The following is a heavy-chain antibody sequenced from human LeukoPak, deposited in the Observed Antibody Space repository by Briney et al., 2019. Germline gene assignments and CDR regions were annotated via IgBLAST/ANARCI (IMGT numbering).Heavy chain of an antibody. D-gene: IGHD6-13*01. CDR1: GFTFSSYA. Sequence: GGSLRLSCAASGFTFSSYAMHWVRQAPGKGLEWVAVISYDGSNKYYADSVKGRFTISRDNSKNTLYLQMNSLRAEDTAVYYCAKPRYPGIAAAGTDYWGQGTLVTVSS. J-gene: IGHJ4*02. CDR3: AKPRYPGIAAAGTDY. CDR2: ISYDGSNK. V-gene: IGHV3-30*04.